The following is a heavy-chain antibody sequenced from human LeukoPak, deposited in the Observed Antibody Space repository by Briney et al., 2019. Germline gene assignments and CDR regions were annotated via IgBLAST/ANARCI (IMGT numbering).Heavy chain of an antibody. Sequence: GGSLRLSCAATGFTFSSYWMHWVLQPPAKGLMWVARIRVDGGSNDQADSVKGRFTIPIHNENNTVYLQMNTLRAEDTAEYCCAREPLHCRGDCYSLFDYWGQGTLVTVSS. D-gene: IGHD2-21*02. V-gene: IGHV3-74*01. CDR2: IRVDGGSN. CDR3: AREPLHCRGDCYSLFDY. CDR1: GFTFSSYW. J-gene: IGHJ4*02.